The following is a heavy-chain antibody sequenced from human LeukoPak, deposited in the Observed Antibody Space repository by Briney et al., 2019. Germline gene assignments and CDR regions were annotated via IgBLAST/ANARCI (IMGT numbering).Heavy chain of an antibody. CDR3: ARDYGGYFDY. Sequence: SETLFLTCTVSGGSISSYYWSWIRQPPGKGLEWIGSIYHSGSTYYNPSLKSRVTISVDTSKNQFSLKLSSVTAADTAVYYCARDYGGYFDYWGQGTLVTVSS. V-gene: IGHV4-38-2*02. D-gene: IGHD3-10*01. CDR2: IYHSGST. J-gene: IGHJ4*02. CDR1: GGSISSYY.